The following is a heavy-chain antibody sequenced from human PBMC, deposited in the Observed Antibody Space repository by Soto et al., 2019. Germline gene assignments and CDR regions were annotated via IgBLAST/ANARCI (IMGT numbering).Heavy chain of an antibody. Sequence: SETLSLTCAVSGVSISSGNWWTWVRQSPQRGLEYIGEIFHDGTANYYPSFERRVAISVDTSKNQFSLKLTSVTAADTAIYFCARLVYDTRLNYMDFDFWGQGTLVTGS. D-gene: IGHD3-10*01. V-gene: IGHV4-4*02. CDR3: ARLVYDTRLNYMDFDF. J-gene: IGHJ4*02. CDR2: IFHDGTA. CDR1: GVSISSGNW.